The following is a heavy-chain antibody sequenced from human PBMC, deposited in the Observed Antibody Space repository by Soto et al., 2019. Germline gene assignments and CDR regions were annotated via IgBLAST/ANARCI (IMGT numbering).Heavy chain of an antibody. CDR1: GFTFSSYA. V-gene: IGHV3-30-3*01. Sequence: PGGSLRLSCAASGFTFSSYAMHWVRQAPGKGLEWVAVISYDGSNKYYADSVKGRFTISRDNSKNTLYLQMNSLRAEDTAVYYCARGSRAGLFDYWGLGTLVTVSS. CDR2: ISYDGSNK. D-gene: IGHD6-19*01. CDR3: ARGSRAGLFDY. J-gene: IGHJ4*02.